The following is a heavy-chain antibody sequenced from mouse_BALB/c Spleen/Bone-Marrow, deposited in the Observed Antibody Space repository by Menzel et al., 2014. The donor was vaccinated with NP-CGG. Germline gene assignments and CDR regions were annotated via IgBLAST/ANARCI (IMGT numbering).Heavy chain of an antibody. CDR3: VTYFDY. Sequence: EVQVVESGGGLVQPGGSMKLSCVASGFTFSNYWMNWVRQSPEKGLEWIAEIRLKSNNYATQYAGSVKGRFAISRDDSKSSVYLQMNNLRAEDSGIYYCVTYFDYWGQGTTLTVPS. J-gene: IGHJ2*01. D-gene: IGHD2-1*01. V-gene: IGHV6-6*02. CDR2: IRLKSNNYAT. CDR1: GFTFSNYW.